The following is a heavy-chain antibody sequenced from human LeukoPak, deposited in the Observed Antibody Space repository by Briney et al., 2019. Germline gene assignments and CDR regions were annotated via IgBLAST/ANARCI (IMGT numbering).Heavy chain of an antibody. CDR1: GGSISSYY. V-gene: IGHV4-59*01. CDR3: AGEGDTDNARFDY. D-gene: IGHD5-18*01. CDR2: IYYSGST. Sequence: SETLSLTCTVSGGSISSYYWSWIRQPPGKGLEWIGYIYYSGSTNYNPSLKSRVTISVDTSKNQFSLKLSSVTAADTAVYYCAGEGDTDNARFDYWGQGTLVTVSS. J-gene: IGHJ4*02.